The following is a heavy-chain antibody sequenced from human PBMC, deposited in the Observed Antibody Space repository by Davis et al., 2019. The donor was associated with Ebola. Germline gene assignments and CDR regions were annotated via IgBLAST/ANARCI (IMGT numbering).Heavy chain of an antibody. CDR1: GLTFSSYA. CDR2: IKSKTDGGTT. V-gene: IGHV3-15*01. D-gene: IGHD4-17*01. Sequence: GESLKISCAASGLTFSSYAMSWVRQAPGKGLEWVGRIKSKTDGGTTDYAAPVKGRFAMSRDDSKNTLFLQMNSLKIEDTAVYYCTTLSTMTTVYFDLWGRGTLVTVSS. J-gene: IGHJ2*01. CDR3: TTLSTMTTVYFDL.